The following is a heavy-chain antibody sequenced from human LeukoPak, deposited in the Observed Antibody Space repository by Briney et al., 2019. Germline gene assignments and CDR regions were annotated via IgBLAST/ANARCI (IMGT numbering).Heavy chain of an antibody. Sequence: GVSLRLSCAVSGFTFSSYAMNWVRHAPGKGRECVSGISGSGGSTDYADSVKGRLTISRDNSKNTLYLQMNSLRAEDTDVYYCAKDPGYCSSTTCYPYYFDYWGQGTLVTVSS. CDR3: AKDPGYCSSTTCYPYYFDY. CDR1: GFTFSSYA. J-gene: IGHJ4*02. CDR2: ISGSGGST. V-gene: IGHV3-23*01. D-gene: IGHD2-2*01.